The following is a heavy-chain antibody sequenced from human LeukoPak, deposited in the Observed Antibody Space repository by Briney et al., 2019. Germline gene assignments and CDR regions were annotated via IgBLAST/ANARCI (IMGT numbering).Heavy chain of an antibody. CDR2: ISSSSGTI. D-gene: IGHD3-22*01. Sequence: PGGSLRLSCAASGLTSSSYSMNWVRQAPGKGLEWVSYISSSSGTIYYADSVKGRFTISRDNAKNSLYLQMRSLRDEDTAVYYCARDADSSGHFDYWGQGTLVTVSS. J-gene: IGHJ4*02. CDR3: ARDADSSGHFDY. CDR1: GLTSSSYS. V-gene: IGHV3-48*02.